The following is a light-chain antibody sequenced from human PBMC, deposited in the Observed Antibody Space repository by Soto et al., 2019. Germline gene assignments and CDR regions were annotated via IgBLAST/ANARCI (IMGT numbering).Light chain of an antibody. CDR3: QQYETFSGT. Sequence: IQMTESASTLSASVVDAGTCTCRASQSVSGWLAWYQQKPGEAPKLLIYDASALPRGVPSRFSGSGSGTKLPLTIASLQPDDFATYYCQQYETFSGTFGPGTMVDIK. V-gene: IGKV1-5*01. J-gene: IGKJ1*01. CDR1: QSVSGW. CDR2: DAS.